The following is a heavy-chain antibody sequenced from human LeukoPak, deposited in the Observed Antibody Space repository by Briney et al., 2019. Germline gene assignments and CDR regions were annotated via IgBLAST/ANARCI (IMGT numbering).Heavy chain of an antibody. V-gene: IGHV4-34*01. J-gene: IGHJ5*02. Sequence: SETLSLTCAVYGGSFSGYYWSWIRQPPGKGLEWIGEINHSGSTNYNPSLKSRVTISVDTSKNQFSLKLSSVTAADTAVYYCAREVSITMVRGVKKNWFDPLGQGTLVTVSS. CDR2: INHSGST. D-gene: IGHD3-10*01. CDR3: AREVSITMVRGVKKNWFDP. CDR1: GGSFSGYY.